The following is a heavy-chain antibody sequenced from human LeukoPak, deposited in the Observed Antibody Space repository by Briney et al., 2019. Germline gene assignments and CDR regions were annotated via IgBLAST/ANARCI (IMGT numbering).Heavy chain of an antibody. D-gene: IGHD2-15*01. CDR1: GFTFRSHW. CDR3: ARDHVVDGLVYDY. J-gene: IGHJ4*02. Sequence: PGGSLGLSCAASGFTFRSHWMSWVRQAPGKGLEWVANINQDGSEKYYVDSVKGRFTISRDNAKNSLYLQMNSLRAEDTAVYYCARDHVVDGLVYDYWGQGALVTVSS. V-gene: IGHV3-7*01. CDR2: INQDGSEK.